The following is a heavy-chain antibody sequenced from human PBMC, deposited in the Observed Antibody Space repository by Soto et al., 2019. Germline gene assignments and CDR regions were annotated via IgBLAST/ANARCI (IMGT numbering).Heavy chain of an antibody. CDR1: GFTFSSYW. CDR3: ARVVGSLAATRLY. CDR2: IKQDGSEK. D-gene: IGHD2-15*01. J-gene: IGHJ4*02. V-gene: IGHV3-7*04. Sequence: EVQLVESGGGLVQPGGSLRLSCAASGFTFSSYWMSWVRQAPGKGLEWVANIKQDGSEKYYVDSVKGRFTISRDNAKNSLYLQMNSLRAEDTAVYYCARVVGSLAATRLYWGQGTLVTVSS.